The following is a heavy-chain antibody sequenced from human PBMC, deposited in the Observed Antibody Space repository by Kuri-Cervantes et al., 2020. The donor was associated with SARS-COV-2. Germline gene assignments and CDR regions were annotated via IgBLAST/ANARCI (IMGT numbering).Heavy chain of an antibody. CDR2: IYYSGST. CDR3: ARHIVVVPAAPNWFDP. D-gene: IGHD2-2*01. CDR1: GGSISSYY. J-gene: IGHJ5*02. Sequence: SETLSLTCTVSGGSISSYYWSWIRQPPGKGLEWIGYIYYSGSTYYNPSLKSRVTISVDTSKNQFSLKLSSVTAADTALYYCARHIVVVPAAPNWFDPWGQGTLVTVSS. V-gene: IGHV4-59*08.